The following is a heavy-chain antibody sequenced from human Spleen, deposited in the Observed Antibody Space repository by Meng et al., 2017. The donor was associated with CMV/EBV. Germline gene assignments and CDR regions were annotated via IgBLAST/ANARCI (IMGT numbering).Heavy chain of an antibody. CDR2: IYTSGST. D-gene: IGHD2-21*02. CDR1: GGSISSGSYY. V-gene: IGHV4-61*02. CDR3: ARFVVVVTAIRNSGAWFDP. Sequence: QVQLHESGPGLVKPSQTLSLTCTVSGGSISSGSYYWSWIRQPAGKGLEWIGRIYTSGSTNYNPSLKSRVTISVDTSKNQFSLKLSSVTAADTAVYYCARFVVVVTAIRNSGAWFDPWGQGTLVTVAS. J-gene: IGHJ5*02.